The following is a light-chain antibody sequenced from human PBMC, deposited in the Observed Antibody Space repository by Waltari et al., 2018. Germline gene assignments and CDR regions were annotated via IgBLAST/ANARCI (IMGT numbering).Light chain of an antibody. V-gene: IGLV2-11*01. J-gene: IGLJ1*01. Sequence: QSALTQPRSVSGSPGQPVTISCTGTSSDVGSYDYVSWYQQHPGKAPKVMIYDVNKRPSGVPDRFSGSKSGNTASLTISGLQAEDEAEYYCCSYGGSYYVLGTGTEVTVL. CDR2: DVN. CDR3: CSYGGSYYV. CDR1: SSDVGSYDY.